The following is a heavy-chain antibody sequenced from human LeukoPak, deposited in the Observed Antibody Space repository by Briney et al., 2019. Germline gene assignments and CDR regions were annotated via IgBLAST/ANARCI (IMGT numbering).Heavy chain of an antibody. CDR3: ARVDIVAQKKADDAFDI. CDR2: INPNSDGT. J-gene: IGHJ3*02. CDR1: GYTFAGYY. Sequence: ASVKVSCKASGYTFAGYYMHWVRQAPGQGLEWMGWINPNSDGTNYAQKFQGRVTMTRDTSISTAYMELSRLRSDDTAVYYCARVDIVAQKKADDAFDIWGQGTMVTVSS. V-gene: IGHV1-2*02. D-gene: IGHD5-12*01.